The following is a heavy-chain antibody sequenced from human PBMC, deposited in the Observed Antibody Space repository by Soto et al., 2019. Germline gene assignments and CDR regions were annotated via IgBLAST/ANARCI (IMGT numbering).Heavy chain of an antibody. CDR2: IKQDGSEK. CDR3: ARYKYGRHYYYYSCMDV. J-gene: IGHJ6*02. V-gene: IGHV3-7*01. CDR1: GFTFSSYW. D-gene: IGHD1-1*01. Sequence: PGGSLRLSCAASGFTFSSYWMSWVRQAPGKGLEWVANIKQDGSEKYYVDSVKGRFTISRDNAKNSLYLQMNSLRAEDTAVYYCARYKYGRHYYYYSCMDVWGQGTPATVSS.